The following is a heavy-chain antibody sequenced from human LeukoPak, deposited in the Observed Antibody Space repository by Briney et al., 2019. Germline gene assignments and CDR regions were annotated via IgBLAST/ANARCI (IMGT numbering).Heavy chain of an antibody. CDR2: IYDSANT. J-gene: IGHJ4*02. CDR3: ARALYSSTWPFDY. V-gene: IGHV4-31*11. D-gene: IGHD6-13*01. Sequence: PSETLSLTCAVSGGSISSDYYNWSWNRQHPGKDLEWIGYIYDSANTYYNPSLKIPVTISVDSSNTQFSLKLSSGAAADTAVYYCARALYSSTWPFDYWGQGTLVTVSS. CDR1: GGSISSDYYN.